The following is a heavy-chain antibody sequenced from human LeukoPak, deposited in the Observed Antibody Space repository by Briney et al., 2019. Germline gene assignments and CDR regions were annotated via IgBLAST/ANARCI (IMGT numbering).Heavy chain of an antibody. CDR3: ARERLIRTFDI. CDR1: GGSTSSGGYY. CDR2: IYYSGST. D-gene: IGHD3-22*01. V-gene: IGHV4-31*03. J-gene: IGHJ3*02. Sequence: PSETLSLTCTVSGGSTSSGGYYWSWIRQHPGKGLEWIGYIYYSGSTYYNPSLKSRVTISVDTSKDQFSLKLSSVTAADTAAYYCARERLIRTFDIWGQGTMVTVSS.